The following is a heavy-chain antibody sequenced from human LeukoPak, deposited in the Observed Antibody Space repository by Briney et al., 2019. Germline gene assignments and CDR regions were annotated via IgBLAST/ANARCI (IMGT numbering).Heavy chain of an antibody. J-gene: IGHJ4*02. CDR3: AKSSSSQKYYFDY. CDR1: GFTFDDYA. CDR2: ISWNSGSI. V-gene: IGHV3-9*01. D-gene: IGHD6-13*01. Sequence: FLRLSCAASGFTFDDYAMHWVRRALGKGLEGGSGISWNSGSIGYADSVKGRFTISRDNAKNSLYLQMNSLRAEDTALYYCAKSSSSQKYYFDYWGQGTLVTVSS.